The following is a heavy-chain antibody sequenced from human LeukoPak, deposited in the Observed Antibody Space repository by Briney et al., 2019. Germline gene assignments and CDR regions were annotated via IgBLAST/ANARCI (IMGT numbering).Heavy chain of an antibody. V-gene: IGHV5-51*01. CDR1: GYSFTSYW. D-gene: IGHD6-19*01. CDR3: ARHFAAVAGAFDI. J-gene: IGHJ3*02. CDR2: IYPGGSDT. Sequence: GESLKISCKGSGYSFTSYWIGWVRQMPGKGLEWMGIIYPGGSDTRYSPSFQGQVTISADKSISTAYLQWSSLKASDTAMYYCARHFAAVAGAFDIWGQGTMVTVSS.